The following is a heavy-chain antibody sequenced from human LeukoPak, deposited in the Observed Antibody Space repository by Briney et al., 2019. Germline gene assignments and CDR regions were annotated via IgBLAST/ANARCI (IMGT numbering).Heavy chain of an antibody. D-gene: IGHD3-22*01. Sequence: PSETLSLTCTVSGGSIRSGSHYWAWIRQPPGRGLEWIGSIYYSGSTYYNPSLENRVTISIDTSKNHFSLKLSSLSAADTSVYYCAKRDDSGGNLVDLWGQGTLVTVS. J-gene: IGHJ4*02. V-gene: IGHV4-39*02. CDR2: IYYSGST. CDR1: GGSIRSGSHY. CDR3: AKRDDSGGNLVDL.